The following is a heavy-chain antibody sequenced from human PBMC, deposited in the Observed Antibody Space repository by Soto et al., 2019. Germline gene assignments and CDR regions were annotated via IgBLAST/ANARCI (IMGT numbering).Heavy chain of an antibody. D-gene: IGHD4-17*01. J-gene: IGHJ6*02. CDR2: ISGGAETT. Sequence: GGSLRLSCAASGFTFNNYAMTWVRQAPGKGLQWVSSISGGAETTYYADSVKGRFTISRDDSKNTLFLQMNSLRAEDTAVYYCAKDSTVTTSLYFYYYGFDVWGQGTTVTVSS. CDR3: AKDSTVTTSLYFYYYGFDV. V-gene: IGHV3-23*01. CDR1: GFTFNNYA.